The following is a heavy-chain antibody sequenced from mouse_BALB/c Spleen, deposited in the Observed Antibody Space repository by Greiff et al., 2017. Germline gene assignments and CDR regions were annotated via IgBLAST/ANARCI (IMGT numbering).Heavy chain of an antibody. Sequence: EVQLVESGAGLVQPGESVKLSCEATEYEFPSHDMSWVRKTPEKRLELVGPINSDDGSTYYPDTMERQNIITRDNSTKTMYLQMGSLKSEDTALYYCARQGGITTAWFAYWGQGTLVTVSA. CDR3: ARQGGITTAWFAY. J-gene: IGHJ3*01. CDR2: INSDDGST. D-gene: IGHD2-4*01. CDR1: EYEFPSHD. V-gene: IGHV5-2*01.